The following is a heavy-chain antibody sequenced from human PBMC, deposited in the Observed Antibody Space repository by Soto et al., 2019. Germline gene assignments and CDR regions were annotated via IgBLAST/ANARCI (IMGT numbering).Heavy chain of an antibody. Sequence: EVQLVESGGDLVQPGGSLKLSCAASGFTFSGSAMHWVRQASGKGLEWVDHIRRRAKNYARVYAASVKGRFIISRDDSKNTAYLQMNSLKTDDTAVYYCTRTFDGSDYLSPDFDYWGQGTLVTVSS. D-gene: IGHD3-22*01. J-gene: IGHJ4*02. CDR1: GFTFSGSA. CDR2: IRRRAKNYAR. V-gene: IGHV3-73*02. CDR3: TRTFDGSDYLSPDFDY.